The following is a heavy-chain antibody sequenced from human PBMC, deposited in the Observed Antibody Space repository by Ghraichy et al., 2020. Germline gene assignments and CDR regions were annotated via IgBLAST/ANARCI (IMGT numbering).Heavy chain of an antibody. CDR1: GFILSDFG. V-gene: IGHV3-48*02. Sequence: GGSLRLSCVGSGFILSDFGMNWVRQSPGKGLEWVSSITNSGRSVFYADSVKGRFTISRDSAQNSLSLQMNSLRDEDTAVYYCARASAVVRFYYYNGMDVWGQGTTVTVSS. J-gene: IGHJ6*02. CDR3: ARASAVVRFYYYNGMDV. CDR2: ITNSGRSV. D-gene: IGHD4-23*01.